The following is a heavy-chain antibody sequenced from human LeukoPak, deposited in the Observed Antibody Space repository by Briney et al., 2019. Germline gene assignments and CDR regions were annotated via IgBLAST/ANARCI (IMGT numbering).Heavy chain of an antibody. CDR1: GFTFSSYE. J-gene: IGHJ4*02. V-gene: IGHV3-48*03. CDR3: ARDHLVFLDYFDY. CDR2: ISSGGSTV. D-gene: IGHD2/OR15-2a*01. Sequence: GGSLRLSCAASGFTFSSYEMNWVRQAPGKGLEWVSYISSGGSTVHYADSVKGRFTISRDNSKNTLYLQMNSLRAEDTAVYYCARDHLVFLDYFDYWGQGTLVTVSS.